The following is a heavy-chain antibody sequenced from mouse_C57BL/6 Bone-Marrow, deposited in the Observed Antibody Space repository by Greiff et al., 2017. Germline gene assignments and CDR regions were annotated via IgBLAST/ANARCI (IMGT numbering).Heavy chain of an antibody. CDR1: GFTFSSYA. Sequence: EVKVVESGEGLVKPGGSLKLSCAASGFTFSSYAMSWVRQTPEKRLEWVAYISSGGDYIYYADTVKGRFTISRDNARNTLYLQLSSLKSEDTAMYYCTRDYYYGSSPFAYWGQGTLVTVSA. CDR3: TRDYYYGSSPFAY. J-gene: IGHJ3*01. CDR2: ISSGGDYI. V-gene: IGHV5-9-1*02. D-gene: IGHD1-1*01.